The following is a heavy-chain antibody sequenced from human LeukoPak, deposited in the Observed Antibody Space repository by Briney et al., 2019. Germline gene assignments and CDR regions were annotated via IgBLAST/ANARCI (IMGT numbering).Heavy chain of an antibody. CDR1: GGSISSYY. J-gene: IGHJ4*02. V-gene: IGHV4-4*07. CDR3: ARDGYSGNDGL. D-gene: IGHD5-12*01. Sequence: SETLSLTCTVSGGSISSYYWSWIRQPAGKGLEWLVRIYTSGSTNYNPSLKSRVTMSVDTSKNQFSLRLSSVTAADTAVYYCARDGYSGNDGLWGQGTLVTVSS. CDR2: IYTSGST.